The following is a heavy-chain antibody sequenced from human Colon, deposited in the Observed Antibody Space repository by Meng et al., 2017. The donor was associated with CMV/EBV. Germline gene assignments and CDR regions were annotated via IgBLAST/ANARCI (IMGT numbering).Heavy chain of an antibody. CDR1: FPFSGSA. J-gene: IGHJ4*02. D-gene: IGHD2-21*02. V-gene: IGHV3-73*01. Sequence: FPFSGSAMHWVRQASGKGLEWVGRIRSKANSYATTYAASVKGRFTISRDDSKNTAYLQMDSLKTDDTAVYYCIGDCGGDCYSDGALNYWGQGTLVTVSS. CDR2: IRSKANSYAT. CDR3: IGDCGGDCYSDGALNY.